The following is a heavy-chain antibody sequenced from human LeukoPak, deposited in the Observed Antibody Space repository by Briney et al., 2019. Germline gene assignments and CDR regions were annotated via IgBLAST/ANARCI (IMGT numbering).Heavy chain of an antibody. CDR1: GGTFSSYA. CDR2: IIPIFGTT. Sequence: ASVKVSCKASGGTFSSYAISWVRQAPGQGLEWMGGIIPIFGTTNYAQKFQDRVTITADKSTSTAYMELSSLRSEDTAVCYCARVVGLTGYSSSWYSGYYYYMDVWGKGTTVTVSS. D-gene: IGHD6-13*01. CDR3: ARVVGLTGYSSSWYSGYYYYMDV. J-gene: IGHJ6*03. V-gene: IGHV1-69*06.